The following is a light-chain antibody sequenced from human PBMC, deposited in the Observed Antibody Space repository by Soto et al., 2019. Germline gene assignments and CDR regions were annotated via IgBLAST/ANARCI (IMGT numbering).Light chain of an antibody. V-gene: IGKV2-28*01. CDR2: LGS. CDR3: MQAIQASIS. Sequence: DIVMTQSPLSLPVTPGEPASISCRSSQSLLHSNGYNYLDWYLQKPGQSPQLLIYLGSNRASGVVKMXRGSGSGTDFTLKINRVENEDVEVYYYMQAIQASISFGQGTRLEIK. J-gene: IGKJ5*01. CDR1: QSLLHSNGYNY.